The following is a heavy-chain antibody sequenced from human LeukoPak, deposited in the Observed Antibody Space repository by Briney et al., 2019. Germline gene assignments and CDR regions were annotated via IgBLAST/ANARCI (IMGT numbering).Heavy chain of an antibody. CDR2: IYYSGST. J-gene: IGHJ4*02. CDR3: AARGAAAGKSDY. V-gene: IGHV4-59*01. D-gene: IGHD6-13*01. Sequence: WETLSLTCTVSGGSMSSYYWSWIRQPPGEGLEWIGYIYYSGSTNYNPSLKSRVTISVDTSKNQFSLKLSSVTAADTAVYYCAARGAAAGKSDYWGQGTLVTVSS. CDR1: GGSMSSYY.